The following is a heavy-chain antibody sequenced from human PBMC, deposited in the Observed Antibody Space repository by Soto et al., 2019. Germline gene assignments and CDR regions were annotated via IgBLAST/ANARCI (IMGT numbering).Heavy chain of an antibody. J-gene: IGHJ5*02. V-gene: IGHV3-73*01. CDR1: GFAFSDLP. CDR3: TTGGTQPWRWDP. D-gene: IGHD1-1*01. CDR2: IRSKDKNYAT. Sequence: PGGSLRLSCAASGFAFSDLPVHWVRQTSGKGLEWVGRIRSKDKNYATAYAASVKGRFTVSRDDSKNLAFLQMNSLENEDTAVYYCTTGGTQPWRWDPWGQGVLVTVSS.